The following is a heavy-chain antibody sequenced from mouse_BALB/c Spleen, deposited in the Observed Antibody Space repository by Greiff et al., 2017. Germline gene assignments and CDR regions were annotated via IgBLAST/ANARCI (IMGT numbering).Heavy chain of an antibody. CDR1: GFTFSSYA. CDR2: ISSGGST. Sequence: EVQLVESGGGLVKPGGSLKLSCAASGFTFSSYAMSWVRQTPEKRLEWIASISSGGSTYYPDSVKGRFTISRDNARNILYLQMSSLRSEDTAMYYCARGGGYDEGDYWGQGTTLTVSS. V-gene: IGHV5-6-5*01. D-gene: IGHD2-2*01. J-gene: IGHJ2*01. CDR3: ARGGGYDEGDY.